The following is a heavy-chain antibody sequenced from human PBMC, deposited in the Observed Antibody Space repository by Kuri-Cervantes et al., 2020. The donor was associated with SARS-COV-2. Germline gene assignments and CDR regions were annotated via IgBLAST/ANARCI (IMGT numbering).Heavy chain of an antibody. CDR2: IYYSGST. Sequence: SETLSLTCTVSGGSISSYYWSWIRQPPGKGLEWIGYIYYSGSTNYNPSLKSRVTISVDKSKNQFSLKLSTVTAADTAVYYCAREQGPMRTFDYWGQGTLVTVSS. J-gene: IGHJ4*02. CDR3: AREQGPMRTFDY. V-gene: IGHV4-59*01. CDR1: GGSISSYY. D-gene: IGHD3/OR15-3a*01.